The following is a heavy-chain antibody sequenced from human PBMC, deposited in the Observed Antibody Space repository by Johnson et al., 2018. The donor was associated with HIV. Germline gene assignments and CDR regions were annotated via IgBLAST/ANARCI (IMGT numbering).Heavy chain of an antibody. CDR1: GFTVSSNE. CDR2: ISGGST. J-gene: IGHJ3*02. D-gene: IGHD6-19*01. V-gene: IGHV3-38-3*01. Sequence: QLVESRGVLVQPGGSLRLSCAASGFTVSSNEMSWVRQAPGKGLEWVSSISGGSTYYADSVKGRFTISRDNSKNTLYLQMNSLRAEDTAVYYCARVGGIAVAPNDAFDIWGQGTMVTVSS. CDR3: ARVGGIAVAPNDAFDI.